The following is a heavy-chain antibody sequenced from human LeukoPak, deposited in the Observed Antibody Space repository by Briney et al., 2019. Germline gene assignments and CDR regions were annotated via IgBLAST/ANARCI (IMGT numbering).Heavy chain of an antibody. J-gene: IGHJ3*02. Sequence: ASVKVSCKASGYTFTGYYMHWVRQAPGQGLEWMGRINPNSGGTNYAQKFQGRVTMARDTSISTAYMELSRLRSDDTAVYYCARGSGSYAAFDIWGQGTMVTVSS. V-gene: IGHV1-2*06. CDR3: ARGSGSYAAFDI. CDR1: GYTFTGYY. CDR2: INPNSGGT. D-gene: IGHD1-26*01.